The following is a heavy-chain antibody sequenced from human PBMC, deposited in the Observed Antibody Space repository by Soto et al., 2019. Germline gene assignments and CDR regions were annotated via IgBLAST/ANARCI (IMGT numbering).Heavy chain of an antibody. Sequence: EASVKVSCKASGGTVSSYAISWVRQAPGQGLEWMGGIIPIFGTANYAQKFQGRVTITADESTSTAYMELSSLRSEDTAVYYCATIGYYDSSGNLDYWGQGTLVTVSS. D-gene: IGHD3-22*01. CDR2: IIPIFGTA. CDR1: GGTVSSYA. V-gene: IGHV1-69*13. J-gene: IGHJ4*02. CDR3: ATIGYYDSSGNLDY.